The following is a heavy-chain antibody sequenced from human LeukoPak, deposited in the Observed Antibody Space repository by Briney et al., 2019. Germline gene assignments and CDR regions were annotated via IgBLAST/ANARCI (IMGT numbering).Heavy chain of an antibody. Sequence: ASVKVSCKASGYSFSDYYIHWLRQAPGQGLEWTGWINPDSGGTNYAQRFQGRVTMTRDTSITTVYMELSRLRSDDTAVFYCTREARAGNWFDPWGQGTPVTVSS. CDR3: TREARAGNWFDP. D-gene: IGHD5-12*01. CDR1: GYSFSDYY. J-gene: IGHJ5*02. CDR2: INPDSGGT. V-gene: IGHV1-2*02.